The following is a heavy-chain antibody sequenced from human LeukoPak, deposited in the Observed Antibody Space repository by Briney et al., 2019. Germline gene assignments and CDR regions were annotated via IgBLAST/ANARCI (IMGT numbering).Heavy chain of an antibody. CDR1: GFIFDTYA. Sequence: PGGSLRLSCAASGFIFDTYAMTWVRQAPGKGVYCVSSISDSGSGTDYADSVKARFTISSGNSKNTLYLQMASLRAEDTALYSCAKDIMICGVNSFDYCGQGPLVTVSS. CDR3: AKDIMICGVNSFDY. D-gene: IGHD3/OR15-3a*01. V-gene: IGHV3-23*01. CDR2: ISDSGSGT. J-gene: IGHJ4*02.